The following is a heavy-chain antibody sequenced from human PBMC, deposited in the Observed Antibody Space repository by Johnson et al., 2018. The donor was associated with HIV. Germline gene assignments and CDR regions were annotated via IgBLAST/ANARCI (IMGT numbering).Heavy chain of an antibody. J-gene: IGHJ3*02. CDR2: ISYDGTNK. CDR1: GLTFSSYA. V-gene: IGHV3-30-3*01. D-gene: IGHD6-6*01. CDR3: ARVSSIAALWDAFDI. Sequence: QMLLVESGGGVVQTGRSLRLSCAASGLTFSSYAMHWVRQAPGKGLEWVAIISYDGTNKYYADSVKGRFTISRDNSKNTLYLQMNSLRAEDTAMYYCARVSSIAALWDAFDIWGQGTMVTVSS.